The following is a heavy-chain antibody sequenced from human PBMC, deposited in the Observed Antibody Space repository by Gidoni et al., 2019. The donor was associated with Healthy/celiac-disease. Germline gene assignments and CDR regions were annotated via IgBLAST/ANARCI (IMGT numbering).Heavy chain of an antibody. Sequence: QVQLQQWGAGLLQPSETLSLTCAVYGGSFSGYYWSWIRPPPGKGLEWIGEINHSGRTNYNPSLKSRVTISVDTSKNQFSLKLSSVTAADTAVYYCARGGRYYDSSGYYLDYWGQGTLVTVSS. CDR3: ARGGRYYDSSGYYLDY. CDR2: INHSGRT. CDR1: GGSFSGYY. D-gene: IGHD3-22*01. J-gene: IGHJ4*02. V-gene: IGHV4-34*01.